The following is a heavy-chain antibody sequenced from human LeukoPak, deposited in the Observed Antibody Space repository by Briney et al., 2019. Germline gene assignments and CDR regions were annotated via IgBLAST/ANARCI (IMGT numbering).Heavy chain of an antibody. V-gene: IGHV1-18*01. D-gene: IGHD2-2*01. CDR2: IGAYNGNT. CDR3: ARDCSSTSCHRDYYFDY. J-gene: IGHJ4*02. Sequence: VASVKVSCKASGYTFTSYGISWVRPAPGQGLEWMGWIGAYNGNTNYAQKLQGRVTMTTDTSTSTAYMELRSLRSDDTAVYYCARDCSSTSCHRDYYFDYWRQETLVTVSS. CDR1: GYTFTSYG.